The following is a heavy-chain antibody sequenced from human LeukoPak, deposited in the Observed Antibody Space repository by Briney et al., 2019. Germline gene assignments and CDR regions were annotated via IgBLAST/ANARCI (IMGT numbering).Heavy chain of an antibody. CDR1: GDTFTSYD. CDR2: MNPNSGNT. CDR3: ARALSTEPYYGMDV. D-gene: IGHD1-14*01. Sequence: ASVKVSCKASGDTFTSYDINWVRQATGQGLEWMGWMNPNSGNTGYAQKFQGRVTMTRNTSISTAYMELSSLRSEDTAVYYCARALSTEPYYGMDVWGQGTTVTVSS. V-gene: IGHV1-8*01. J-gene: IGHJ6*02.